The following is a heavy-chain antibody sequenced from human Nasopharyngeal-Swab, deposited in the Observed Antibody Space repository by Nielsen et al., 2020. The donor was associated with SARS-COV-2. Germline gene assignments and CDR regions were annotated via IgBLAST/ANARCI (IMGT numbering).Heavy chain of an antibody. V-gene: IGHV3-11*01. D-gene: IGHD2/OR15-2a*01. CDR1: GFTFTDYY. J-gene: IGHJ5*01. Sequence: GGSLRLSCAASGFTFTDYYMSWIRQAPGKGLEWISYISDSGTTKYAESVKGRFTITRDNAQNSVYMQLKSLRAEDTAVYYCARGPSNSRFDFWGQGSLVTVSS. CDR3: ARGPSNSRFDF. CDR2: ISDSGTT.